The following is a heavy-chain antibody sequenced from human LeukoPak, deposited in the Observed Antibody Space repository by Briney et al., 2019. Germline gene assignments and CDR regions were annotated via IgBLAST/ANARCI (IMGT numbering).Heavy chain of an antibody. CDR1: GFTFSSYS. CDR3: AKDLYSSSSSFDY. D-gene: IGHD6-6*01. Sequence: GESLRLSCVASGFTFSSYSMNWVRQAPGKGLEWVSFISYDGSNKYYADSVKGRFAISRDNSKNTLYLQMNSLRAEDTAVYYCAKDLYSSSSSFDYWGQGTLVTVSS. J-gene: IGHJ4*02. CDR2: ISYDGSNK. V-gene: IGHV3-30*18.